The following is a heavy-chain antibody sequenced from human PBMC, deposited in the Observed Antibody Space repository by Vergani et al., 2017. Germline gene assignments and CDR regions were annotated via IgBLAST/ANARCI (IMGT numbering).Heavy chain of an antibody. CDR3: AREGGSWFGEFSDD. D-gene: IGHD3-10*01. V-gene: IGHV3-7*01. Sequence: EVQLVESGGGLVQPGRSLRLSCTASGFTFSSYWMSWVRQAPGKGLEWVANIKQDGSEKYYVDSVKGRFTISRDNAKNSLYLQMNSLRAEDTAVYYCAREGGSWFGEFSDDWGQGTLVTVSS. CDR2: IKQDGSEK. J-gene: IGHJ4*02. CDR1: GFTFSSYW.